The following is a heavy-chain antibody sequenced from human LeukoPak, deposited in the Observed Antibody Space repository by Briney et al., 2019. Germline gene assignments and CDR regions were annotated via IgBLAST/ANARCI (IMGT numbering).Heavy chain of an antibody. D-gene: IGHD6-13*01. V-gene: IGHV4-38-2*02. CDR1: GDSISSGDYY. J-gene: IGHJ4*02. CDR3: ATKTGGGSSWSEYYFDY. Sequence: SETLSLTCTVSGDSISSGDYYWSWIRQPAGKGLEWIGSIYHSGSTYYNPSLKSRVTISVDTSKNQFSLKLSSVTAADTAVCYCATKTGGGSSWSEYYFDYWGQGTLVTVSS. CDR2: IYHSGST.